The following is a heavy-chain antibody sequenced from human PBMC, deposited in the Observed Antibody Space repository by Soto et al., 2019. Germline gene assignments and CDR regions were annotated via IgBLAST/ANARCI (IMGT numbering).Heavy chain of an antibody. J-gene: IGHJ5*01. CDR1: GFIFSSYA. V-gene: IGHV3-23*01. D-gene: IGHD1-26*01. CDR3: ANYRKETGSPDCFDS. CDR2: ISGSDGNT. Sequence: GGSLRLSCAASGFIFSSYAMSWVRQTPGKGLEWVSGISGSDGNTYYADSVKGRFTISRDNSKNTLYLQMNSLRDEDTAMYHCANYRKETGSPDCFDSWGQGTLVNVAS.